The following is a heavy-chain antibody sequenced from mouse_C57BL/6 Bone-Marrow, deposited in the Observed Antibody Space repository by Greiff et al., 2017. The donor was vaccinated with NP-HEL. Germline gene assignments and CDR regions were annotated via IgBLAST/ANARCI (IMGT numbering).Heavy chain of an antibody. J-gene: IGHJ4*01. CDR1: GFNIKDDY. D-gene: IGHD1-1*01. Sequence: VQLKQSGAELVRPGASVKLSCTASGFNIKDDYMHWVKQRPEQGLEWIGWIDPENGDTEYASKFQGKATITADTSSNTAYLQLSSLTSEDTAVYYCTSYYYRPYYAMDYWGQGTSVTVSS. V-gene: IGHV14-4*01. CDR3: TSYYYRPYYAMDY. CDR2: IDPENGDT.